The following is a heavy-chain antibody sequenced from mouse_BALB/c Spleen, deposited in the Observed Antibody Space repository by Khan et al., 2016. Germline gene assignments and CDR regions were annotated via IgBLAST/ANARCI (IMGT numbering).Heavy chain of an antibody. CDR3: ARSRLYCDY. Sequence: QVQLQQPGAELMKPGASVKISCKATGYTFSSYWIAWVKQRPGHGLEWIGEILPGSDSTNYDEKFKGKATFTADTSSNTAYMQRSSLTSEDSAVYYCARSRLYCDYWSQGTTRTVSS. D-gene: IGHD3-2*02. J-gene: IGHJ2*01. V-gene: IGHV1-9*01. CDR2: ILPGSDST. CDR1: GYTFSSYW.